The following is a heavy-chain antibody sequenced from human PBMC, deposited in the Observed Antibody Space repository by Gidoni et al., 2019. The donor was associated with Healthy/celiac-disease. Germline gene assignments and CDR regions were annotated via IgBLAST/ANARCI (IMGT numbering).Heavy chain of an antibody. CDR1: GFTFSSAA. CDR2: ISVSGGST. J-gene: IGHJ4*02. D-gene: IGHD3-16*01. V-gene: IGHV3-23*01. Sequence: EGQLLESGGGVVQPGGSLRLAWGASGFTFSSAAMSWVRQAPGKGLDCVSAISVSGGSTYYAASVKGRFTISRDNSKNTLYLQMTGLRAEDTAVYYCAKVSWAYCFDYWGQGTLVTVSS. CDR3: AKVSWAYCFDY.